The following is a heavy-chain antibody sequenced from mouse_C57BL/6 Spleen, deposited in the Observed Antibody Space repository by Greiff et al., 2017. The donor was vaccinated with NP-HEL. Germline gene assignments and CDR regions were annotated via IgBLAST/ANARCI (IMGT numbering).Heavy chain of an antibody. J-gene: IGHJ1*03. CDR1: GFTFTDYY. Sequence: EVKLMESGGGLVQPGGSLSLSCAASGFTFTDYYMSWVRQPPGKALEWLGFIRNKANGYTTEYSASVKGRFTISRDNSQSILYLQMNALRAEDSATYYCARSGTGYWYFDVWGTGTTVTVSS. V-gene: IGHV7-3*01. CDR3: ARSGTGYWYFDV. CDR2: IRNKANGYTT. D-gene: IGHD3-3*01.